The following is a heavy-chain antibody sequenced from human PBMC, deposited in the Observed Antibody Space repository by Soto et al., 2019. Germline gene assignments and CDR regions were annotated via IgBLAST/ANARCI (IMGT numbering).Heavy chain of an antibody. J-gene: IGHJ3*02. Sequence: QVQLVQSGAEVKKPGSSVKVSCKASVSTLSSYAISWVRQAPGQGLEWMGGIIPIFGTANYAQRFQGRVTVTADESTSTAYMELSSLRSEDTAVYYCASSYSYDSSGYYVVSFDIWGQGTMVTVSS. V-gene: IGHV1-69*01. CDR2: IIPIFGTA. CDR1: VSTLSSYA. D-gene: IGHD3-22*01. CDR3: ASSYSYDSSGYYVVSFDI.